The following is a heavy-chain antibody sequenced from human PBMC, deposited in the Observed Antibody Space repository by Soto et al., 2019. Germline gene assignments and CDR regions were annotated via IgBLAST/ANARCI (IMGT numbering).Heavy chain of an antibody. V-gene: IGHV1-3*01. Sequence: GGSVKVSCKASGYTFTTYSMHCVVQSPLQRREGMGWIHAGNGNTEHSQKFQGRVTITRDTSASTAYLELGSLRSEDTAVYYCARAACSSTSCYNYYAYGMDVWGQGTAVTVSS. D-gene: IGHD2-2*01. CDR2: IHAGNGNT. CDR1: GYTFTTYS. J-gene: IGHJ6*02. CDR3: ARAACSSTSCYNYYAYGMDV.